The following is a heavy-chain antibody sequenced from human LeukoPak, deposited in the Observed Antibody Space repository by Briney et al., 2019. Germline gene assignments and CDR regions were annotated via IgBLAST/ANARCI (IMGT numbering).Heavy chain of an antibody. D-gene: IGHD3-3*01. V-gene: IGHV1-2*02. CDR2: INPNSGGT. CDR3: ARDLYDFWSGYYSYYYYYGMDV. Sequence: GTSVKVSCKASGYTFTGYYMHWVRQAPGQGLEWMGWINPNSGGTNYAQKFQGRVTMTRDTSISTVYMELSRLRSDDTAVYYCARDLYDFWSGYYSYYYYYGMDVWGQGTTVTVSS. J-gene: IGHJ6*02. CDR1: GYTFTGYY.